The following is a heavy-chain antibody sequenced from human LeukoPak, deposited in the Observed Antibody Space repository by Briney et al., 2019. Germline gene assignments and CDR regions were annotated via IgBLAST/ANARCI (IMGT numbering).Heavy chain of an antibody. CDR2: INHSGST. Sequence: SETLSLTCAVYGGSFSGYYWSWIRQPPGKGLEWIGEINHSGSTNYNPSLKSRVTISVDTSKNQFSLKLSSVTAADTAVYYCARDVAGTGDYWGQGTLVTVSS. D-gene: IGHD6-13*01. V-gene: IGHV4-34*01. CDR3: ARDVAGTGDY. J-gene: IGHJ4*02. CDR1: GGSFSGYY.